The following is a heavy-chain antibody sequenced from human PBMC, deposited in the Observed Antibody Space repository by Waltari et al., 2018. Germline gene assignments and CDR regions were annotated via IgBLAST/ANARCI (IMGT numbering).Heavy chain of an antibody. CDR3: ARSAYYDSSGHSYFDY. D-gene: IGHD3-22*01. V-gene: IGHV4-34*01. CDR1: GGSFSGYY. J-gene: IGHJ4*02. CDR2: INHSGST. Sequence: QVQLQQWGAGLLKPSETLSLTCAVYGGSFSGYYWSWIRQPPGKGLEWIGEINHSGSTNYNPSLKSRVTISVDTSKNQFSLKLSSVTAADTAVYYCARSAYYDSSGHSYFDYWGQGTLVTVSS.